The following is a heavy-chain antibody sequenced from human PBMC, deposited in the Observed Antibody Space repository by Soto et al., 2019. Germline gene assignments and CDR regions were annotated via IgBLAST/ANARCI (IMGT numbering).Heavy chain of an antibody. J-gene: IGHJ3*01. V-gene: IGHV5-51*01. D-gene: IGHD1-26*01. CDR1: GYSFTSYW. Sequence: PGESLKISCKGSGYSFTSYWIGWVRQMPGKGLEWMGIIYPGDSDTRYSPSFQGQVTISADKSISTAYLQWSSLRAEDTAVYYCGREFRTSGSRDAFDLWGQGTMVTVSS. CDR3: GREFRTSGSRDAFDL. CDR2: IYPGDSDT.